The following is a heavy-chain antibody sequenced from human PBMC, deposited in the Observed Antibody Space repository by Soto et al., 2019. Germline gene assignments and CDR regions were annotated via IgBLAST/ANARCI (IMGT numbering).Heavy chain of an antibody. D-gene: IGHD4-17*01. CDR1: GSSMTTYY. J-gene: IGHJ4*02. CDR2: IYNSGRGST. V-gene: IGHV4-59*01. Sequence: SETLSLTCSVSGSSMTTYYWHWIRQAPGKGLEWIGFIYNSGRGSTGSNPSLTSRVTISVDTSKNQFSLKLSSVTAADTAVYYCARNYGDYADYWGQGTLVTVSS. CDR3: ARNYGDYADY.